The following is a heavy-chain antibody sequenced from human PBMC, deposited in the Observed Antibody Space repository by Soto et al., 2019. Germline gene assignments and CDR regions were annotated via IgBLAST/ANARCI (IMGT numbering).Heavy chain of an antibody. CDR3: ARDYSGDTAMADYGMDV. J-gene: IGHJ6*02. Sequence: GASVKVSCKASGYTLTSYGISWVRQAPGQGLEWMGWISTLKGNTHYAQKLQGRVTMTTDTSTSTVYMELRSLRSDDTAVYYCARDYSGDTAMADYGMDVWGQGTTVTVSS. D-gene: IGHD5-18*01. V-gene: IGHV1-18*04. CDR2: ISTLKGNT. CDR1: GYTLTSYG.